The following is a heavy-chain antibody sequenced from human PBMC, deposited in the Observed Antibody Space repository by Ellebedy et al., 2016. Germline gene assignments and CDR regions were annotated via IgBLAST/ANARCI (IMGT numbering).Heavy chain of an antibody. Sequence: GGSLRLSXAASGFTFDDYAMHWVRQAPGKGLEWVSGISWNSGSIGYADSVKGRFTISRDNAKNSLYLQMNSLRAEDTALYYCAKGSIELDQLLDIWGQGTMVTVSS. V-gene: IGHV3-9*01. D-gene: IGHD2-2*01. J-gene: IGHJ3*02. CDR1: GFTFDDYA. CDR2: ISWNSGSI. CDR3: AKGSIELDQLLDI.